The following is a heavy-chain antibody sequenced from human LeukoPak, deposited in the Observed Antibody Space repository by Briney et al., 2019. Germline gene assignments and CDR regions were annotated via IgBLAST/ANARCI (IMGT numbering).Heavy chain of an antibody. J-gene: IGHJ3*02. CDR3: ARGLGDIVATTAAFDI. V-gene: IGHV1-69*05. Sequence: GASVKVSCKASGGTFSSYAISWVRQAPGQGLEWMGGIIPIFGTANYAQKFQGRVTMTRDTSISTAYMELSRLRSDDTAVYYCARGLGDIVATTAAFDIWGQGTMVTVSS. CDR1: GGTFSSYA. D-gene: IGHD5-12*01. CDR2: IIPIFGTA.